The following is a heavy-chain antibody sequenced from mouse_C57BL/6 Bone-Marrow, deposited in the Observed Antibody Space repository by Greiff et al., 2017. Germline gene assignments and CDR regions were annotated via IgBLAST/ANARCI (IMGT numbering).Heavy chain of an antibody. CDR2: ISNLAYSI. Sequence: DVKLVESGGGLVQPGGSLKLSCAASGFTFSDYGMAWVRQAPRKGPEWVAFISNLAYSIYYADTVTGRFTISRENAKNTLYLEMSSLRSEDTAMYYCARRDYDEGFAYWGQGTLVTVSA. V-gene: IGHV5-15*04. CDR1: GFTFSDYG. CDR3: ARRDYDEGFAY. J-gene: IGHJ3*01. D-gene: IGHD2-4*01.